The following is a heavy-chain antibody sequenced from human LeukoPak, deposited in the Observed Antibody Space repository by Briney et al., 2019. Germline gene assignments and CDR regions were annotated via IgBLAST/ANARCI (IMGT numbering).Heavy chain of an antibody. D-gene: IGHD6-19*01. Sequence: SSETLSLTCAVYGGSFSGYYWSWIRQPPGKGLEWIGEINHSGSTNYNPSLKSRVTISVDTSKNQFSLKLSSVTAADTAVYYCASFLGELSSGWYSWGQGTLVTVSS. V-gene: IGHV4-34*01. CDR2: INHSGST. CDR1: GGSFSGYY. CDR3: ASFLGELSSGWYS. J-gene: IGHJ4*02.